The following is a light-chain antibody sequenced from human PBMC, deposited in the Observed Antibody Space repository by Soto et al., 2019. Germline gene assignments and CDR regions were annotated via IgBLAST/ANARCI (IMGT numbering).Light chain of an antibody. CDR1: QSVSSPY. J-gene: IGKJ4*01. CDR2: GAS. V-gene: IGKV3D-15*01. Sequence: IVLTQSPGTLSLSPGERATLSCRSSQSVSSPYLAWYQQKPGQAPRLLIFGASSRATGIPARFSGSGSGTEFNLTISSLQSEDFAVYFCQQYDDWLRLTFGGGTKVEIK. CDR3: QQYDDWLRLT.